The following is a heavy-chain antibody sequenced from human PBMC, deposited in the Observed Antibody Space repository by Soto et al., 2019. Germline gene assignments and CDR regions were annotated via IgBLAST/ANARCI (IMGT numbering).Heavy chain of an antibody. CDR1: GFTFSSYG. Sequence: GGSLRLSCAASGFTFSSYGMHWVRQAPGKGLEWVAVISYDGSNKYYADSVKGRFTISRDNSKNTLYLQMNSLRAEDTAVYYCAKHGARFLEWYYMDVWGKGTTVTVSS. CDR3: AKHGARFLEWYYMDV. V-gene: IGHV3-30*18. CDR2: ISYDGSNK. D-gene: IGHD3-3*01. J-gene: IGHJ6*03.